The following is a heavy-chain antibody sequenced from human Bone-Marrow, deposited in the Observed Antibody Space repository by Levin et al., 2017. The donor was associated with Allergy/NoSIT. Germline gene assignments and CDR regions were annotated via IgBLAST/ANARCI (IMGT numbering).Heavy chain of an antibody. CDR3: AKVRVKITIFGVVIIPGWFDP. CDR1: GFTFTSYA. Sequence: AGGSLRLSCAASGFTFTSYAMSWVRQAPGKGLEWVSGISGSGGSTYYADSVKGRFTISRDNSKNTLYLQMNSLRPEDTAVYYCAKVRVKITIFGVVIIPGWFDPWGQGTLVTVSS. CDR2: ISGSGGST. J-gene: IGHJ5*02. D-gene: IGHD3-3*01. V-gene: IGHV3-23*01.